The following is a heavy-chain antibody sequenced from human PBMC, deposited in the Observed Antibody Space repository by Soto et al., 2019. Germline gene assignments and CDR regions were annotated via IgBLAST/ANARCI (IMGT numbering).Heavy chain of an antibody. CDR1: GFTFSSYA. V-gene: IGHV3-23*01. D-gene: IGHD2-15*01. CDR2: ITGSGGRT. CDR3: AKGSGIVVVVAVSDY. J-gene: IGHJ4*02. Sequence: GGSLRLSCAASGFTFSSYAMSWVRQAPGKGLKWVSAITGSGGRTYYADSVKGRFTISRDNSKNTLYLQMNSLRAGDTAVYYCAKGSGIVVVVAVSDYWGQGTLVTVSS.